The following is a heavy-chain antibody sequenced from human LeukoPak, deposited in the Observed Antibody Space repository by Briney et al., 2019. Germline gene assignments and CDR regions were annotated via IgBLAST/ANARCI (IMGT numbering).Heavy chain of an antibody. Sequence: PGGSLRLSCAASGFTFSNYGMHWVRQAPGKGLEWVAIIWFGATDKYYADSVKGRFTISRDNSKNTLYLQMNSLRAEDTAVYYCAKGPPYNWNNAADYYYMDVWGKGTTVTVSS. J-gene: IGHJ6*03. CDR1: GFTFSNYG. V-gene: IGHV3-30*02. CDR2: IWFGATDK. CDR3: AKGPPYNWNNAADYYYMDV. D-gene: IGHD1/OR15-1a*01.